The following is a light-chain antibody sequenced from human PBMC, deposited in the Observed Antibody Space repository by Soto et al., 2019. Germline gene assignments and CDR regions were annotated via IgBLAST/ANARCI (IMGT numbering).Light chain of an antibody. V-gene: IGKV3-15*01. CDR2: DAS. J-gene: IGKJ1*01. CDR1: QSVSSN. CDR3: QQYNVWPQT. Sequence: IVMTQSPGTLSVSPWQRAVLSCRASQSVSSNLAWYQQRPGQAPRLLIYDASSRHTDIPDRFTGGGSGTEFTLTVDSLQTEDFGVYYCQQYNVWPQTFGQGTKVDIK.